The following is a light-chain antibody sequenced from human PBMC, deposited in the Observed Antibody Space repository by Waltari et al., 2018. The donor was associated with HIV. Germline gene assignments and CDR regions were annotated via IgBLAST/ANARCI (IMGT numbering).Light chain of an antibody. CDR3: QQYLNTPWT. CDR2: LAS. J-gene: IGKJ1*01. CDR1: QNDLYSSNNKNY. Sequence: DIVMTQSPDSLAVSLGERDTINCKSSQNDLYSSNNKNYLAWYQQKPRQPPKLHISLASTRASGVPERSSGSGSGTDFTLTISSLQAEDVAIYYCQQYLNTPWTFGQGTKVEVK. V-gene: IGKV4-1*01.